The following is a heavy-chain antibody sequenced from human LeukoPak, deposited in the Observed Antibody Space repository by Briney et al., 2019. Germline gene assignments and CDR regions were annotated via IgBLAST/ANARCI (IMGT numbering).Heavy chain of an antibody. Sequence: GGSLRLSCAASGFTVSSNYMSWVRQAPGKGLEWVSVIYSGGSTYYADSVKGRFTISRDSSKNTLYLQMNSLRAEDTAVYYCARDTPTEGGLWFGELLGGMDVWGQGTTVTVSS. D-gene: IGHD3-10*01. J-gene: IGHJ6*02. CDR3: ARDTPTEGGLWFGELLGGMDV. V-gene: IGHV3-66*01. CDR2: IYSGGST. CDR1: GFTVSSNY.